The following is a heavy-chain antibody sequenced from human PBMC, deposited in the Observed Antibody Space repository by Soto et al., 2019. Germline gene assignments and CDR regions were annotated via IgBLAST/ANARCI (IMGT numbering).Heavy chain of an antibody. CDR1: GGSISSSNW. CDR3: ARRAITMRVVGPGAFDI. D-gene: IGHD3-22*01. J-gene: IGHJ3*02. Sequence: PSETLSLTCAVSGGSISSSNWWSWVRQPPGKGLEWIGEIYHSGSTNYNPSLKSRVTISVDKSKNQFSLKLSSVTAADTAVYYCARRAITMRVVGPGAFDIWGQGTMVTVSS. V-gene: IGHV4-4*02. CDR2: IYHSGST.